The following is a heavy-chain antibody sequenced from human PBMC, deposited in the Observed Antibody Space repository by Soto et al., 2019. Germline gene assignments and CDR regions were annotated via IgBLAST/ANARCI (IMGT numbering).Heavy chain of an antibody. CDR3: ARAMANYFDY. V-gene: IGHV4-31*01. J-gene: IGHJ4*02. Sequence: QVQLQESGPGLVKPSQTLSVTCTVSGGSVSSDDYSWSWIRQHPGKGLEWIGYIRDSGSTYYNPSHEGQVTISVDTSKNQFSLRLRSVTAADTAVYYCARAMANYFDYWGQGTLVTASS. CDR1: GGSVSSDDYS. D-gene: IGHD2-8*01. CDR2: IRDSGST.